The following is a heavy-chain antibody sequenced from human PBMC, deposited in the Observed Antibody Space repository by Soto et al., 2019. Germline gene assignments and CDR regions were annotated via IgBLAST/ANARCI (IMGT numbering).Heavy chain of an antibody. CDR2: MYNSGST. D-gene: IGHD6-19*01. CDR1: GCSVSSGRYY. V-gene: IGHV4-61*01. Sequence: QVQLQESGPGLVKPSETLSLTCTVSGCSVSSGRYYWSWIRQPPGKGLECFGYMYNSGSTNYNLPPKIRVIVSVDASKDQFSLKLSTVAAAVTDVYYCQRGSSGWYYFDYWGQGTLVTVSS. CDR3: QRGSSGWYYFDY. J-gene: IGHJ4*02.